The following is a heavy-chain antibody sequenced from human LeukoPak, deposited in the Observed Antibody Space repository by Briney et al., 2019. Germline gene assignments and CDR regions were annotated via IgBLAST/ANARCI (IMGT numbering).Heavy chain of an antibody. CDR1: GGSISSSSYY. CDR2: IYYSGST. Sequence: SETLSLTCTVSGGSISSSSYYWGWIRQPPGKGLEWIGSIYYSGSTYYNPSLKSRVTISVDTSKNQFSLKLSSVTAADTAVYYCARLRSFWSGYGERGAFDIWGQGTMVTVSS. J-gene: IGHJ3*02. CDR3: ARLRSFWSGYGERGAFDI. D-gene: IGHD3-3*01. V-gene: IGHV4-39*07.